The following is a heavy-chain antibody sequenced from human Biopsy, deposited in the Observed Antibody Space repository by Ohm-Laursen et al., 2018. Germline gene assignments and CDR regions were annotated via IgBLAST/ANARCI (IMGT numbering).Heavy chain of an antibody. CDR1: GGSISGSS. CDR2: IYYTGST. D-gene: IGHD1-26*01. CDR3: ARHAPSYSGSYWRYFDL. V-gene: IGHV4-59*08. J-gene: IGHJ2*01. Sequence: TLSLTCTVSGGSISGSSWSWIRQAPGKGLEWIGYIYYTGSTNYNPSLKSRVTISVDTSMNHLSLRLTSVTAADTAVYYCARHAPSYSGSYWRYFDLWGRGTPVTVSS.